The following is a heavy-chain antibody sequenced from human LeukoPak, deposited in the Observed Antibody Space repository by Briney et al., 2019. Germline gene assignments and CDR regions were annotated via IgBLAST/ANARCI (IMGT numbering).Heavy chain of an antibody. V-gene: IGHV4-61*01. J-gene: IGHJ6*03. D-gene: IGHD4-17*01. Sequence: PSETLSLTCTVSGGSVSSGSYYWSWIRQPPGKGLEWIGYIYYSGSTNYNPSLKSRVTISVDTSKNQFSLKLSSVTAADTAVYYCARDYGADYYYYYTDVWGKGTTVTVSS. CDR2: IYYSGST. CDR3: ARDYGADYYYYYTDV. CDR1: GGSVSSGSYY.